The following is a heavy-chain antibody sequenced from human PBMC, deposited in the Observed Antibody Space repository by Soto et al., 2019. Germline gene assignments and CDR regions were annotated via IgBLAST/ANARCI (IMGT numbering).Heavy chain of an antibody. Sequence: GASVKVSCKASGGTFSSYTISWVRQAPGQGLEWMGRIIPILGIANYAQKFQGRVTITADKSTSTAYMELSSLRSEDTAVYYCASGGVPAAMVDSYNWFDPWGQGTLVTVSS. D-gene: IGHD2-2*01. CDR2: IIPILGIA. J-gene: IGHJ5*02. CDR1: GGTFSSYT. CDR3: ASGGVPAAMVDSYNWFDP. V-gene: IGHV1-69*02.